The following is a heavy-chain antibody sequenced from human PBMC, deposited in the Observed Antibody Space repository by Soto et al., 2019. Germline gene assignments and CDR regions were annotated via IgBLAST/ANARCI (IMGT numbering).Heavy chain of an antibody. CDR3: ARGALHYDFWSGYYTPFLDYYYGMDV. V-gene: IGHV4-31*11. J-gene: IGHJ6*02. D-gene: IGHD3-3*01. CDR1: GGSFSGYY. CDR2: IYYSGST. Sequence: SETLSLTCAVYGGSFSGYYWSWIRQHPGKGLEWIGYIYYSGSTYYNPSLKSRVTISVDTSKNQFSLKLSSVTAADTAVYYCARGALHYDFWSGYYTPFLDYYYGMDVWGQGTTVTVSS.